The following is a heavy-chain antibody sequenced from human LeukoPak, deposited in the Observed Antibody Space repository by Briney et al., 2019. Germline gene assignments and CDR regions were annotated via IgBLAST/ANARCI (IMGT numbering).Heavy chain of an antibody. V-gene: IGHV3-23*01. J-gene: IGHJ4*02. Sequence: GGSLRLSCAVSGITLSNYGMSWVRQAPGKGLEWVAGISDSGGRTNYADSVKGRFTISRDNPKNTLYLQMNSLGAEDTAVYFCAKRGVVIRVILVAFHKEAYYFDSWGQGALVTVSP. CDR3: AKRGVVIRVILVAFHKEAYYFDS. CDR2: ISDSGGRT. D-gene: IGHD3-22*01. CDR1: GITLSNYG.